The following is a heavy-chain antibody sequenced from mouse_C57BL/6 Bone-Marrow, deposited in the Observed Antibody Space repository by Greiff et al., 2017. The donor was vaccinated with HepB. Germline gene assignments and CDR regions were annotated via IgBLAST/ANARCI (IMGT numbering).Heavy chain of an antibody. Sequence: VQLQQPGAELVKPGASVKMSCKASGYTFTSYWITWVKQRPGQGLEWIGDIYPGSGSTNYNEKFKSKATLTVDTSSSTAYMQLSSLTSEDSAVYYWASRGYSNYVDYAMDYWGQGTSVTVSS. CDR3: ASRGYSNYVDYAMDY. CDR2: IYPGSGST. V-gene: IGHV1-55*01. D-gene: IGHD2-5*01. CDR1: GYTFTSYW. J-gene: IGHJ4*01.